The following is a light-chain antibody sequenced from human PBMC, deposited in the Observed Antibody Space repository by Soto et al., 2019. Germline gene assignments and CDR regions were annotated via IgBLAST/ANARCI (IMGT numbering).Light chain of an antibody. Sequence: DIQMTHSPSSLSASVLYIVTITFRASQSISSYLNLYQQKPGKVPKLLIYAASSLQSGVPSRFSGSGSGTDFTLTISSLQPEDFATYYCQQLNSYPLTFGGGTKVDIK. CDR3: QQLNSYPLT. CDR1: QSISSY. J-gene: IGKJ4*01. V-gene: IGKV1-17*01. CDR2: AAS.